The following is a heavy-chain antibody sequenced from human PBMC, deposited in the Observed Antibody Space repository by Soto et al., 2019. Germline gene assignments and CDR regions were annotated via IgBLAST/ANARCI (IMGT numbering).Heavy chain of an antibody. J-gene: IGHJ5*01. CDR2: IFWNDEK. CDR1: GFSLSNARMG. Sequence: SGPTLVNPTEPLTLTCTVSGFSLSNARMGVSWIRQPPGKALEWLAHIFWNDEKSYSTSLKSRLTISKDTSKSQVVLSMTNTDPVDTATYYCASGLVEYSSSWFDYWGQGTPVTVSS. V-gene: IGHV2-26*01. D-gene: IGHD6-13*01. CDR3: ASGLVEYSSSWFDY.